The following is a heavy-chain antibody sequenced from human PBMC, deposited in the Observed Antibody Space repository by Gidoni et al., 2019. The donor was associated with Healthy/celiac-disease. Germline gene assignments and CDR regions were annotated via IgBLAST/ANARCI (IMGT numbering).Heavy chain of an antibody. CDR1: GGSISSSSYY. CDR3: ASDPIMTTVTRPPPLRYYYGMDV. D-gene: IGHD4-17*01. J-gene: IGHJ6*02. V-gene: IGHV4-39*01. Sequence: QLQLQESGPGLVKPSETLSLTCTVPGGSISSSSYYWGVIRQPPGKGLEWIGRIYYSGNTYYNPSLKSRVTISVDTSKNQFSLKLSSVTAADTAVYYCASDPIMTTVTRPPPLRYYYGMDVWGQGTTVTVSS. CDR2: IYYSGNT.